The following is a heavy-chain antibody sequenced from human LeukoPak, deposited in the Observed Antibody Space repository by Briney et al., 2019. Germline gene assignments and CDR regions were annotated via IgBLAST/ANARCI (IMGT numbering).Heavy chain of an antibody. Sequence: GGSLRLSCAASGFTFSDSAIHWVRQASGKGLEWVGRIRSKPQSYATAYDESLKGRFTISRDDSKNTAYLQMNSLRAEDTAVYYCAGNYGPYYFDYWGQGTLVTVSS. CDR2: IRSKPQSYAT. D-gene: IGHD3-10*01. CDR3: AGNYGPYYFDY. J-gene: IGHJ4*02. CDR1: GFTFSDSA. V-gene: IGHV3-73*01.